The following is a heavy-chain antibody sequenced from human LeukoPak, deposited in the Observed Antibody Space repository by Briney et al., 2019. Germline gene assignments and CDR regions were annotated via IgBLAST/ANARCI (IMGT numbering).Heavy chain of an antibody. Sequence: PGGSLRLSCTASGFMFSSYGMHWVRQAPGKGLDWMAYIQHDGGGQFYADSVKGRFTISRDNSKNTVYLQMNSPRVEDTALYYCAKFDTVMVNHDAFDIWGLGTMVTVSS. CDR2: IQHDGGGQ. V-gene: IGHV3-30*02. CDR1: GFMFSSYG. CDR3: AKFDTVMVNHDAFDI. D-gene: IGHD5-18*01. J-gene: IGHJ3*02.